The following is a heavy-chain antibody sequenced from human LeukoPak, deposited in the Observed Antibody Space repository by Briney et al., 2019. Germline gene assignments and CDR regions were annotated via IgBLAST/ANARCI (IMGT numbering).Heavy chain of an antibody. CDR1: GYTFTSYY. J-gene: IGHJ4*02. V-gene: IGHV1-46*01. Sequence: ASVKVSXKASGYTFTSYYMHWVRQAPGQGLEWMGIINPSGGSTSYAQKFQGRVTMTRDTSTSTVYMELSSLRSEDTAVYYCARAGMATIDFDYWGQGTLVTVSS. D-gene: IGHD5-24*01. CDR2: INPSGGST. CDR3: ARAGMATIDFDY.